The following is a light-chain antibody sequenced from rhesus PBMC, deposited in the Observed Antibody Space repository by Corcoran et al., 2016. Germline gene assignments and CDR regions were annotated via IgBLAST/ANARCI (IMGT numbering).Light chain of an antibody. CDR1: QSISSW. V-gene: IGKV1-22*01. CDR3: LQYSSSPWT. J-gene: IGKJ1*01. CDR2: KAS. Sequence: DIQMTQSPSSLSASVGDTVTITCRASQSISSWLDWYQQKPGKDPKLLNYKASSLQSGVPSRFSGSGSGTDFTLTISSLQPEDFATYYCLQYSSSPWTFGQGTKVEIK.